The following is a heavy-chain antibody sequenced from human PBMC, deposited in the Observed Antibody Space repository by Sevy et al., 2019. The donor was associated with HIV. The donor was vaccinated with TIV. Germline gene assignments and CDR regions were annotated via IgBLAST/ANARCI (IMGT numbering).Heavy chain of an antibody. CDR3: ARDRGQPDAFNI. J-gene: IGHJ3*02. Sequence: GGSLRLSCAASGFNLNTYWMYWVRQAPGKGLVWISRINNDGSSTIYADSVKGRFTISKDSAKNTLYLQMNSLGADDTAVYYCARDRGQPDAFNIWGQGTMVTVSS. V-gene: IGHV3-74*01. CDR2: INNDGSST. D-gene: IGHD2-15*01. CDR1: GFNLNTYW.